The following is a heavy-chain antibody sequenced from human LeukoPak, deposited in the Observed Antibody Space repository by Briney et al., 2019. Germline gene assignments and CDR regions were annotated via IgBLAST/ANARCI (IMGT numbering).Heavy chain of an antibody. J-gene: IGHJ4*02. D-gene: IGHD5-24*01. V-gene: IGHV4-39*07. CDR2: IYYSGST. Sequence: WVRQPPGKGLEWIGSIYYSGSTYYNPSLKSRVTISVDTSKNQFSLKLSSVTAAGTAVYYCARMIRDGYNYPDYWGQGTLVTVSS. CDR3: ARMIRDGYNYPDY.